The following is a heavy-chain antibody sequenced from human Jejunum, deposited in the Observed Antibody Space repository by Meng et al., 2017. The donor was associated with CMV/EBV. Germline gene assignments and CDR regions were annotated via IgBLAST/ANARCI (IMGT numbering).Heavy chain of an antibody. CDR1: GYPFTGYS. Sequence: GYPFTGYSVHWVRQAPGQGLEWMGWIDPNSGGTNSAQKFQGRVTLTRDTSITTVYMELSRLRSDDTAIYYCAKVGGSTSGWYSDYWGQGTLVTVSS. CDR3: AKVGGSTSGWYSDY. D-gene: IGHD6-19*01. J-gene: IGHJ4*02. CDR2: IDPNSGGT. V-gene: IGHV1-2*02.